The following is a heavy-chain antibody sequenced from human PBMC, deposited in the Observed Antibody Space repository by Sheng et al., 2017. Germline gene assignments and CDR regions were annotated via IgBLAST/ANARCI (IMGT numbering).Heavy chain of an antibody. J-gene: IGHJ4*02. CDR1: GFTFSRSP. V-gene: IGHV3-23*01. Sequence: EVQLLESGVGLVQPGGSLRLSCTASGFTFSRSPMRWVRQAPGKGLEWVSSIDVSGSKTDYAESVEGRFTISRDNSKNTLYLQMNSLRGEDTAVYYCAKEGTWGDCCRYYFDCWGQGTMVTVSS. CDR2: IDVSGSKT. CDR3: AKEGTWGDCCRYYFDC. D-gene: IGHD2-21*01.